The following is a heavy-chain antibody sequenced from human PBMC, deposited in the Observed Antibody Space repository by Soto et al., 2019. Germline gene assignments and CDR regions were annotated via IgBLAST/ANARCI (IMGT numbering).Heavy chain of an antibody. D-gene: IGHD2-2*01. J-gene: IGHJ5*02. CDR2: IYYSGST. CDR3: ARSRRDMRAIVVVPAANPNWFVP. CDR1: GGSISSGGYY. Sequence: QVRLQESGPGLVKPSQTLSLTCTVSGGSISSGGYYWSWIRQHPGKGLEWIGYIYYSGSTYYNPSLRSRVTLAVDTSKNQYSLNLSSVTAADTAVYYCARSRRDMRAIVVVPAANPNWFVPWGQGTLLTVSS. V-gene: IGHV4-31*03.